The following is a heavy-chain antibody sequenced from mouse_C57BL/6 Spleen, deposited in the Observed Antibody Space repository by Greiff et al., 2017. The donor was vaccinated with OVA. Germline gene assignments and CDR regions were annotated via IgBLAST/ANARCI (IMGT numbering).Heavy chain of an antibody. J-gene: IGHJ2*01. CDR2: IDPENGDT. CDR1: GFTIKDDY. Sequence: EVQLQQSGAELVRPGASVKLSCTASGFTIKDDYMHWVKQRPEQGLEWIGWIDPENGDTDYASKFQGKATITADTSSNTAYLQLSSLTSEDTAVYYCTTLGSSSYYFDYWGQGTTLTVSS. CDR3: TTLGSSSYYFDY. V-gene: IGHV14-4*01. D-gene: IGHD1-1*01.